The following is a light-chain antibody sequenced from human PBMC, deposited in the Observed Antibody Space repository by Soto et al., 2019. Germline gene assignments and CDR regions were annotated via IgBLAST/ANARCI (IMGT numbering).Light chain of an antibody. J-gene: IGKJ1*01. CDR2: GAS. CDR3: QQYNNWPRT. CDR1: QSVSSS. Sequence: EIVMTQSPATLSVSPGERATLSCRASQSVSSSLAWYQQKPGQTPWLLIYGASTMATGIPARFSGSGSGTEFTLTISSPQSEDFAVYYCQQYNNWPRTFGQGNKVEIK. V-gene: IGKV3-15*01.